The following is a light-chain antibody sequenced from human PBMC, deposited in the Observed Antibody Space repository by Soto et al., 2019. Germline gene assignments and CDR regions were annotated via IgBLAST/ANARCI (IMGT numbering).Light chain of an antibody. Sequence: EIVMTQSPLSLPVTPGEPASISCRSSQSLLQSNGFNYLDWYLQKPGQSPQLLIYLGSNRASGVPDRFSGSGSGTDFTLKISRVEAEDAGMYYCMQALQNLPLTLGGGTKVDIK. CDR1: QSLLQSNGFNY. CDR3: MQALQNLPLT. V-gene: IGKV2-28*01. J-gene: IGKJ4*01. CDR2: LGS.